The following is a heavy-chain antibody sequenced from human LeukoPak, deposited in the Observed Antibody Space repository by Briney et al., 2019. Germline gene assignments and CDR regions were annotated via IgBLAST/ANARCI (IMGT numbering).Heavy chain of an antibody. Sequence: ASVEVSCKASGGTFSSYAISWVRQAPGQGLEWMGGIIPIFGTANYAQKFQGRVTITADESTSTAYMELSSLRSEDTAVYYCARDNPHYYDSSGDYWGQGTLVTVSS. D-gene: IGHD3-22*01. CDR3: ARDNPHYYDSSGDY. CDR1: GGTFSSYA. CDR2: IIPIFGTA. V-gene: IGHV1-69*01. J-gene: IGHJ4*02.